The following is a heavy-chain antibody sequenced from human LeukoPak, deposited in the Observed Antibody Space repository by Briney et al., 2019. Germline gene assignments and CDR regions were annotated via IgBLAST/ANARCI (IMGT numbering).Heavy chain of an antibody. V-gene: IGHV3-23*01. CDR2: ISGSGGST. CDR3: ARASGHPYDYSNYGNAFDY. D-gene: IGHD4-11*01. CDR1: GSTFSSYW. J-gene: IGHJ4*02. Sequence: GGSLRLSCAASGSTFSSYWMSWVRQAPGKGLEWVSAISGSGGSTYYADSVKGRFTISRDNSKNTLYLQMNSLRAEDTAVYYCARASGHPYDYSNYGNAFDYWGQGTLVTVSS.